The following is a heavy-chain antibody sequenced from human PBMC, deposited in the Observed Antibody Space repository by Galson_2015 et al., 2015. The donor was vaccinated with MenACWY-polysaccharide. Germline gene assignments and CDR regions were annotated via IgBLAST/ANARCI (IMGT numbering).Heavy chain of an antibody. V-gene: IGHV3-74*01. Sequence: SLRLSCAASGFTFNTHWMHWVRHAPGKGLVWVSRINRDGTNTDYADSVKGRFTISRDNAKNTLFLQMNSLRAEDTAVYYCANRHYYYWRQGTMVTVSS. CDR1: GFTFNTHW. CDR3: ANRHYYY. J-gene: IGHJ3*01. D-gene: IGHD3-10*01. CDR2: INRDGTNT.